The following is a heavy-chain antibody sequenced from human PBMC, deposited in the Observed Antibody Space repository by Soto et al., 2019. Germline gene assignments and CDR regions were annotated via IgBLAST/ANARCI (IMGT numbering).Heavy chain of an antibody. CDR1: EFTVRSNY. Sequence: PGGSLRLSCAVSEFTVRSNYMSWVRQAPGKGLEWVAIIYSRSNTYYADSVKGRFTMSRDTSNNTVYIQMSSMRTEDTAVYYCARVSSPFGYWGQGTLVTVSS. J-gene: IGHJ4*02. D-gene: IGHD3-16*01. CDR2: IYSRSNT. CDR3: ARVSSPFGY. V-gene: IGHV3-53*01.